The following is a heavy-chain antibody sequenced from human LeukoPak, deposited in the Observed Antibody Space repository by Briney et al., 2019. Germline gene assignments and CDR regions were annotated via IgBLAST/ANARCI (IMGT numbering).Heavy chain of an antibody. Sequence: TPSETLSLTCTVSGGSISSYYWSWIRQPPGKGLEWIGYIYYSGSTNYNPSLKSRVTISVDTSKNQFSLKLSSVTAADTAVYYCASRPGYDSSGYLDYWGQETLVTVSS. V-gene: IGHV4-59*01. CDR1: GGSISSYY. CDR3: ASRPGYDSSGYLDY. J-gene: IGHJ4*02. D-gene: IGHD3-22*01. CDR2: IYYSGST.